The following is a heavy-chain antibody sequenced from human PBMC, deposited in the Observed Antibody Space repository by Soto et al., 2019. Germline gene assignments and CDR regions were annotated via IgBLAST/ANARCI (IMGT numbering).Heavy chain of an antibody. V-gene: IGHV4-39*01. D-gene: IGHD3-22*01. CDR1: GGSIRSATYY. Sequence: SETLSLTCTVSGGSIRSATYYWGWIRQPPGKGLEWIGSMFYSGSTHHNPSLKSRVTISVDTTKNQLSLKLSSVTAADTAVYYCVRHYFDTSAYFVYWGQGTLVTSPQ. CDR3: VRHYFDTSAYFVY. CDR2: MFYSGST. J-gene: IGHJ4*02.